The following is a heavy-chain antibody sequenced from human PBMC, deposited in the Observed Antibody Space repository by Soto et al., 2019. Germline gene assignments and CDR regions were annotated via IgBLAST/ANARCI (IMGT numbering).Heavy chain of an antibody. CDR3: TTQGFGGLHGLVDV. J-gene: IGHJ6*02. CDR2: IYYSGST. D-gene: IGHD3-10*01. CDR1: GSSISSYY. V-gene: IGHV4-59*01. Sequence: SETLSLTCTVSGSSISSYYWSWIRQPPGKGLEWIGYIYYSGSTNYNPSLKSRVTISVDTSKNQFSLKLNSVTAADTAVYYCTTQGFGGLHGLVDVWGQGTTVTVSS.